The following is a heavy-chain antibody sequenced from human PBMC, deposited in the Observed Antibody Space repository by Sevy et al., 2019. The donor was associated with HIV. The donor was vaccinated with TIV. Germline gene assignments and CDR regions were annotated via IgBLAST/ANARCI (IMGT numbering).Heavy chain of an antibody. Sequence: SETLSLTCTVSGGSITSYYWSWLRQPPGKGLEWIGYIYYSGSTTYKPSLRSRVTISVDTSKSQFSLKLSSVTAADTAIYYCASTYYLGSGNYYTVGAYFDYWGQGTLVTVSS. J-gene: IGHJ4*02. CDR2: IYYSGST. V-gene: IGHV4-59*01. D-gene: IGHD3-10*01. CDR1: GGSITSYY. CDR3: ASTYYLGSGNYYTVGAYFDY.